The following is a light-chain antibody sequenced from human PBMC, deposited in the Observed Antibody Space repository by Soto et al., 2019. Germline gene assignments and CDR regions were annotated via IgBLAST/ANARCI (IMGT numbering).Light chain of an antibody. J-gene: IGKJ4*01. CDR3: QQYADLRS. CDR2: DAS. V-gene: IGKV1-33*01. CDR1: QDIRMY. Sequence: DIQMTQSPSSLSASVGDRVTITCQAIQDIRMYLNWYKHKPGKAPKVLIYDASNLETGVPSRFSGSGSGTNFTFTINSLQPEDFATYYCQQYADLRSFGGGTKVDIK.